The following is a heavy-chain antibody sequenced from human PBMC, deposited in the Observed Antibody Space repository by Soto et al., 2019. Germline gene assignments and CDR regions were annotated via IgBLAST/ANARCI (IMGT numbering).Heavy chain of an antibody. J-gene: IGHJ6*02. V-gene: IGHV4-61*01. D-gene: IGHD3-3*01. CDR3: ARDGLLTIFGVVTTGRDYYGMDV. CDR2: IYYSGST. Sequence: SQTLSLTCTVSGGSVSSGSYYWSWIRQPPGKGLEWIGYIYYSGSTNYNPSLKSRVTISVDTSKNQFSLKLSSVTAADTAVYYCARDGLLTIFGVVTTGRDYYGMDVWGQGTTVTVSS. CDR1: GGSVSSGSYY.